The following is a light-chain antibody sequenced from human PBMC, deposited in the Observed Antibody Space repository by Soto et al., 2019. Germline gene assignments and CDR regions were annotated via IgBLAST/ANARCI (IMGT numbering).Light chain of an antibody. CDR3: QQYETQRSVT. CDR1: QSVDSNY. V-gene: IGKV3-20*01. CDR2: CAS. Sequence: EIVLTQSAGTLSLSPGEEATLSCRPSQSVDSNYLAWYQQKPGQTPRLIIYCASGWADGIRHRFSGSGFGRKFTITISQVEPEDFAVYYCQQYETQRSVTFGQGTRVEIK. J-gene: IGKJ5*01.